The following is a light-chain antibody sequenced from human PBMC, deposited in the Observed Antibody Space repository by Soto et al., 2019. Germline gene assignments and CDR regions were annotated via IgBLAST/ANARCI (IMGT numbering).Light chain of an antibody. Sequence: QSALTQPPSVSGAPGQRVTISFTGSSSNIGAGYDVHWYQQLPGTAPKLLIYGSRTRPSGVPDRFSGSKSGTSASLAITGLQAEDEADYYCQSYDSSLSGFVFGTGTKVTVL. CDR3: QSYDSSLSGFV. J-gene: IGLJ1*01. V-gene: IGLV1-40*01. CDR2: GSR. CDR1: SSNIGAGYD.